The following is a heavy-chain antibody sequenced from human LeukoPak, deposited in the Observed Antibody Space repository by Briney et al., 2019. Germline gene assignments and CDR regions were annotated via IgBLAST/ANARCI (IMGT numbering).Heavy chain of an antibody. V-gene: IGHV5-51*01. Sequence: GESLKISCKGSGYSFSNYWIGWVRQMPGKGLECMGIIYPGDSETKYSPSFQGQVTISADKSISTAYLQWSSLKASDTAMYYCARLAYCGGDCYSYYFDYWGQGTLVTVSS. CDR3: ARLAYCGGDCYSYYFDY. D-gene: IGHD2-21*02. J-gene: IGHJ4*02. CDR1: GYSFSNYW. CDR2: IYPGDSET.